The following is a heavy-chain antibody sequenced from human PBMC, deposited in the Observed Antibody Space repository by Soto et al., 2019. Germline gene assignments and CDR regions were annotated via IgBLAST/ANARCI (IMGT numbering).Heavy chain of an antibody. CDR3: ARERFQVISDGMDV. CDR2: INPETSGT. CDR1: GYTFTGYY. J-gene: IGHJ6*02. V-gene: IGHV1-2*02. Sequence: QVQLVQSGADVKTPGASVRVSCKASGYTFTGYYVHWVREAPGQGLEWIGWINPETSGTSYAQKFQGRVTLSRDTSINTAYLELSSLRFDDAAVYFCARERFQVISDGMDVWGQGTTVTVSS. D-gene: IGHD2-21*01.